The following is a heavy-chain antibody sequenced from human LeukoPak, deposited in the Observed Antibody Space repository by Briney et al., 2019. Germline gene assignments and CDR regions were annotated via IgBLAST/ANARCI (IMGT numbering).Heavy chain of an antibody. CDR3: ARNHFNQNVFDV. CDR1: GFTFTDYA. CDR2: ISYSGE. V-gene: IGHV3-30*01. D-gene: IGHD1-14*01. Sequence: TGGSLRLSCAASGFTFTDYAFPWVRQAPGKGLEWVTIISYSGESYADSVRGRFDISRDKSKNTVYLQMDSLRADDTAMYYCARNHFNQNVFDVWGQGTMVTVSS. J-gene: IGHJ3*01.